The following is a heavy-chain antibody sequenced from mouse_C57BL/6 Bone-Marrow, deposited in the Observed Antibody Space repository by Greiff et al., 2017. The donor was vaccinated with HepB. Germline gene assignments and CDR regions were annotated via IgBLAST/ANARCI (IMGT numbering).Heavy chain of an antibody. CDR3: AKRNYGYDGPGFAY. CDR1: GFSLTSYG. V-gene: IGHV2-9*01. CDR2: IWGGGST. D-gene: IGHD2-2*01. Sequence: VMLVESGPGLVAPSQSLSITCTVSGFSLTSYGVDWVRQPPGKGLEWLGVIWGGGSTNYNSALMSRLSISKDKSKSQVFLKMNSLQTDDTAMYHCAKRNYGYDGPGFAYWGQGTLVTVSA. J-gene: IGHJ3*01.